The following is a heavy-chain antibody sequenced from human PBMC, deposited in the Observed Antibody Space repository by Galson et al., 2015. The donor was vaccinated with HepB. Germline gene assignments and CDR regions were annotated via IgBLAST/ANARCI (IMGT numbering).Heavy chain of an antibody. D-gene: IGHD3-16*01. CDR3: ASGGSRWGSLDY. J-gene: IGHJ4*02. Sequence: SLRLSCAASGFSFNTYSMNWVRQAPGKGLEWVSHISSSNNYIQYADSVKGRFTISRDNAKNSLYLQMNSLRAEDTALYYCASGGSRWGSLDYWGQGTPVTVSS. CDR1: GFSFNTYS. CDR2: ISSSNNYI. V-gene: IGHV3-21*01.